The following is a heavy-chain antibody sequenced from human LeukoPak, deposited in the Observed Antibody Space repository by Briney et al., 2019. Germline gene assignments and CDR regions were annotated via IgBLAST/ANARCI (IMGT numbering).Heavy chain of an antibody. CDR3: ARGRPHGNDY. J-gene: IGHJ4*02. D-gene: IGHD4-23*01. Sequence: GGSLRLSCAVSGFTFRTYWMHWVRQVPGEGLVWVSRINEDGSITNYADSVKGRFSISRDNAKNTLYLQMNSLRVEDTAVYYCARGRPHGNDYWGQGTLVTVSS. CDR1: GFTFRTYW. V-gene: IGHV3-74*01. CDR2: INEDGSIT.